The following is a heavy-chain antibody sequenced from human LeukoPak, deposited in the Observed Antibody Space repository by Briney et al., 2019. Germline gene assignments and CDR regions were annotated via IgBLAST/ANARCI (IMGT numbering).Heavy chain of an antibody. Sequence: SVKVSCKASGGTFSSYTISWVRQAPRQGLEWMGRIIPIYGTSNYARRFQDRVTFSADRSTATAYMELTNLRSEDTAIYFCVRDYDTSGPQKNYFDFWGQGTQVTVSS. V-gene: IGHV1-69*08. J-gene: IGHJ4*02. D-gene: IGHD3-22*01. CDR2: IIPIYGTS. CDR3: VRDYDTSGPQKNYFDF. CDR1: GGTFSSYT.